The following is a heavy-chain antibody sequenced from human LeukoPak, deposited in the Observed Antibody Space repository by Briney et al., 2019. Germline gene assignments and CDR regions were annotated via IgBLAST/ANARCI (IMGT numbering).Heavy chain of an antibody. V-gene: IGHV1-2*02. Sequence: GASVKVSCKASGYTFTGYYMHWVRQAPGQGLEWMGWINPNSGSTNYAQKFQGRVTMTRDTSISTAYMELSRLRSDDTAVYYCARDELGPSGHDYYWGQGTLVTVSS. J-gene: IGHJ4*02. CDR1: GYTFTGYY. CDR2: INPNSGST. D-gene: IGHD5-12*01. CDR3: ARDELGPSGHDYY.